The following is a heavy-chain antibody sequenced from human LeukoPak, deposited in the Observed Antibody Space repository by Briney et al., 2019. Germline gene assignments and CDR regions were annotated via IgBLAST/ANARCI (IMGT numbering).Heavy chain of an antibody. V-gene: IGHV4-4*07. CDR2: IYTSGST. CDR3: ATENFWSGSYYFDY. D-gene: IGHD3-3*01. Sequence: SETLSLTCTVSGGSISSYYRSWIRQPAGKGLEWIGRIYTSGSTNYNPSLKSRVTMSVDTSKNQFSLKLSSVTAADTAVYYCATENFWSGSYYFDYWGQGTLVTVSS. CDR1: GGSISSYY. J-gene: IGHJ4*02.